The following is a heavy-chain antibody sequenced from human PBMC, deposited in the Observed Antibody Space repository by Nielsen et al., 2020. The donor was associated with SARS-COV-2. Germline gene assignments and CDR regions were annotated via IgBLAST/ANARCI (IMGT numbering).Heavy chain of an antibody. CDR1: GFTFSDDA. J-gene: IGHJ4*02. CDR3: ARDRITMRACDY. V-gene: IGHV3-7*01. CDR2: IKQDGSEK. D-gene: IGHD3-22*01. Sequence: GESLKISCAASGFTFSDDAMTWVRQVPGKGLEWVANIKQDGSEKYYVDSVKGRFTISRDNAKNSLYLQMNSLRAEDTAVYYCARDRITMRACDYWGQGTLVTVSS.